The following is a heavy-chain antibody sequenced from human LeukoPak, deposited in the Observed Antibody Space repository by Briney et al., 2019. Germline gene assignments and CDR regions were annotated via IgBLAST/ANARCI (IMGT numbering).Heavy chain of an antibody. CDR3: ARATMMVVGNCFDP. Sequence: SEPLSLTCTVSGGPISSYHWSWLRQPPGKGLEWIGYIYYSGSTKYNTSLKSRVTISVDPSKNQFSLKLSSVTAADTAVYDCARATMMVVGNCFDPWGQGTLVTVSS. D-gene: IGHD3-22*01. J-gene: IGHJ5*02. CDR2: IYYSGST. CDR1: GGPISSYH. V-gene: IGHV4-59*01.